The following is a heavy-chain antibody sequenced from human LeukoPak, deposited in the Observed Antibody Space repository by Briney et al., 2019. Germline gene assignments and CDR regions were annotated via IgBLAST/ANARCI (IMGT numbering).Heavy chain of an antibody. CDR2: INHSGST. CDR3: ARGWVSRDTAMVPD. V-gene: IGHV4-34*01. J-gene: IGHJ4*02. D-gene: IGHD5-18*01. CDR1: RGSIGRNDYY. Sequence: SETLSLTCSVSRGSIGRNDYYWSWIRQPPGKGLEWIGEINHSGSTNYSPSLKSRVTISVDTSKNQFSLKLSSVTAADTAVYYCARGWVSRDTAMVPDWGQGTLVTVSS.